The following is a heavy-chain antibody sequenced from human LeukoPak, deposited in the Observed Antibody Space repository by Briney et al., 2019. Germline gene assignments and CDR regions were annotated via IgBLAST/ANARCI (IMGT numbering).Heavy chain of an antibody. J-gene: IGHJ4*02. CDR2: ISYDGSNK. D-gene: IGHD6-13*01. CDR1: GFTFSSYA. CDR3: ARDTTGSSSCL. V-gene: IGHV3-30-3*01. Sequence: GGSLRLSCAASGFTFSSYAMHWVRQAPGKGLEWVAVISYDGSNKYYADSVKGRFTISRDNSKNTLYLQMNSLRAEDTAVYYCARDTTGSSSCLWGQGTLVTVSS.